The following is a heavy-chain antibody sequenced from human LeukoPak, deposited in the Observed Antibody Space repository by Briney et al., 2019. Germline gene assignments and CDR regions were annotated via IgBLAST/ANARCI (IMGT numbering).Heavy chain of an antibody. J-gene: IGHJ4*02. CDR1: GFTFTSYA. V-gene: IGHV3-23*01. D-gene: IGHD5-12*01. CDR2: VSASGENT. CDR3: VRGYSGHD. Sequence: GGSLRLSCATSGFTFTSYAMCWVRQAPGKGLEWVSGVSASGENTNYADSVKGRFTISRDNSKNTLSLQMTSLRADDTAVYYCVRGYSGHDWGQGTLVIVSS.